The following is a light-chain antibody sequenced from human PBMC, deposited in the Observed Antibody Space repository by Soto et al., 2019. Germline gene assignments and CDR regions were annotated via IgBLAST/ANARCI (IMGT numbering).Light chain of an antibody. J-gene: IGKJ2*01. CDR1: QSIGSW. V-gene: IGKV1-5*03. CDR3: QQYNGYSYT. CDR2: KAS. Sequence: DIQMTQSPSTLSASVGDRVTITCRASQSIGSWLAWYQQKPGKAPNLLIYKASSLRSGVPSRFSGSGSGTEFTLTISSLQPDDFATYYCQQYNGYSYTFGQGTKLEIK.